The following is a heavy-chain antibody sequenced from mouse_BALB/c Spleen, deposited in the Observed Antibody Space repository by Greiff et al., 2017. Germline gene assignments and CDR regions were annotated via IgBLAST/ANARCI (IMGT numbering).Heavy chain of an antibody. CDR1: GYTFTSYW. Sequence: QVQLKQPGAELVKPGASVKLSCKASGYTFTSYWMHWVKQRPGQGLEWIGEINPSNGRTNYNEKFKSKATLTVDKSSSTAYMQLSSLTSEDSAVYYCARGDGYDRYFDVWGAGTTVTVSS. D-gene: IGHD2-2*01. CDR3: ARGDGYDRYFDV. V-gene: IGHV1S81*02. J-gene: IGHJ1*01. CDR2: INPSNGRT.